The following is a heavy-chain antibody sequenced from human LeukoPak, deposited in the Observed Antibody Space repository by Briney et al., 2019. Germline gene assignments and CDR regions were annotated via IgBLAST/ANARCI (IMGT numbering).Heavy chain of an antibody. V-gene: IGHV1-18*01. CDR2: ISAYNGNT. CDR1: GYTFTSYG. CDR3: RIVVVPAAMGKLLDY. D-gene: IGHD2-2*01. Sequence: ASVKVSCKASGYTFTSYGISWVRQAPGQGKEGMGWISAYNGNTNYEQKHQGRVSITTDTATRKDYMELRSLRSDDTAVYYCRIVVVPAAMGKLLDYWGQGTLVTVSS. J-gene: IGHJ4*02.